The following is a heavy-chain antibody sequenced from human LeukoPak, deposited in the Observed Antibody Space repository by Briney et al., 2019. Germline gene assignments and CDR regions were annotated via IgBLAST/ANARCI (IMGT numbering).Heavy chain of an antibody. CDR2: TRTKANSYTT. D-gene: IGHD1-26*01. V-gene: IGHV3-72*01. J-gene: IGHJ3*02. CDR3: ARVGRYFDAFDI. Sequence: GGSLRLSCAVSGFTFSDHYRDWVRQHPRKGVEWVGGTRTKANSYTTESAASVKGRFSISRDDSKNSLYLQMNSLKTEDTAVYYCARVGRYFDAFDIWGQGTMVTVSS. CDR1: GFTFSDHY.